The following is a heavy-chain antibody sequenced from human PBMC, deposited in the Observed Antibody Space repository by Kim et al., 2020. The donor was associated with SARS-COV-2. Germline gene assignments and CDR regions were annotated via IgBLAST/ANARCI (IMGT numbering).Heavy chain of an antibody. CDR1: GFTFSNAW. J-gene: IGHJ5*02. V-gene: IGHV3-15*01. CDR2: IKSKTDGGTT. D-gene: IGHD3-22*01. CDR3: TAEYYYDSSGYYNWFDP. Sequence: GGSLRLSCAASGFTFSNAWMSWVRQAPGKGLEWVGRIKSKTDGGTTDYAAPVKGRFTISRDDSKNTLYLQMNSLKTEDTAVYYCTAEYYYDSSGYYNWFDPWGQGTLVTVSS.